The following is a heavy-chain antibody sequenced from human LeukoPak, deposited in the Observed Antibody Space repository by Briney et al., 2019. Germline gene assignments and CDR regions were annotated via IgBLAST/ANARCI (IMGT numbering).Heavy chain of an antibody. CDR2: IYYRSQWYN. CDR1: GDSVSSGSGG. V-gene: IGHV6-1*01. D-gene: IGHD4-17*01. CDR3: ARGTVSRYMDV. J-gene: IGHJ6*03. Sequence: SQTLSLTCDISGDSVSSGSGGWNWIRQSPSRGLEWLGRIYYRSQWYNDDAVSVKGRISINPDTAKNQFSLHLNSVTPEDTAVYYCARGTVSRYMDVWGKGTTVTVSS.